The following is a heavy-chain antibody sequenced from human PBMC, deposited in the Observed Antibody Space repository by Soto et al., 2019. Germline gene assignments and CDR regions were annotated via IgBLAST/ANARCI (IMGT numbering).Heavy chain of an antibody. CDR3: ARRYYDSNLNNYGMDV. Sequence: ASVKVSCKASGYTFTSYGISWVRQAPGQGLEWMGWISAYNGNTNYAQKLQGRVTMTTDTSTSTAYMELRSLRSDDTAVYYCARRYYDSNLNNYGMDVWGQGTTVTVSS. J-gene: IGHJ6*02. D-gene: IGHD3-22*01. CDR2: ISAYNGNT. CDR1: GYTFTSYG. V-gene: IGHV1-18*01.